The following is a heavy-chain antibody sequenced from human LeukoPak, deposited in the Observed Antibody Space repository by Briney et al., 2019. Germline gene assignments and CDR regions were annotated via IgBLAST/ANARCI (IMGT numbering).Heavy chain of an antibody. CDR2: INHRGTT. J-gene: IGHJ4*02. V-gene: IGHV4-34*01. D-gene: IGHD2/OR15-2a*01. Sequence: PSETLSLTCAVYGGSFSGYYSRWIRQPPGKRLHWHGEINHRGTTNYNPSLKSGVTIYVDPSKNQLSLPLTAVTAAGTVVYYCARAFSNFAGVQDHWGQGTLVPVSS. CDR1: GGSFSGYY. CDR3: ARAFSNFAGVQDH.